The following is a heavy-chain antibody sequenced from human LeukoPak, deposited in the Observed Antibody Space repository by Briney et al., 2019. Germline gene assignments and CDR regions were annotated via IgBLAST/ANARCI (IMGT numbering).Heavy chain of an antibody. Sequence: SETLSLTCAVYGGSFSGYYWSWIRQPPGKGLEWIGEINHSGSTNYNPSLKSRVTISVDTSKNQFSLQLNSVTPEDTAVYYCARGFNERTPAACDFWGQGALVTVSP. CDR1: GGSFSGYY. CDR2: INHSGST. CDR3: ARGFNERTPAACDF. D-gene: IGHD6-13*01. V-gene: IGHV4-34*01. J-gene: IGHJ4*02.